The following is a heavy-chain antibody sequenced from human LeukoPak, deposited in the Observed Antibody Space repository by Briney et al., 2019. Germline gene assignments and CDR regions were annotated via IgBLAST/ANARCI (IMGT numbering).Heavy chain of an antibody. CDR1: GFTFSSYA. CDR2: ISYDGSNK. D-gene: IGHD3-9*01. CDR3: ATSDDGSYYDILTGYSETNDFDY. V-gene: IGHV3-30*04. Sequence: GGSLRLSCAASGFTFSSYAMHWVRQAPGKGLEWVAVISYDGSNKYYADSVKGRFTISRDNSKNTLYLQMNSLRAEDTAVYYCATSDDGSYYDILTGYSETNDFDYWGQGTLVTVSS. J-gene: IGHJ4*02.